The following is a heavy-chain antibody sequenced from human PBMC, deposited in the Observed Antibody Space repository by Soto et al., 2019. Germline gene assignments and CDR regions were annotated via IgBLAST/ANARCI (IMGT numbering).Heavy chain of an antibody. D-gene: IGHD2-2*01. J-gene: IGHJ5*02. CDR1: GGSFSGYY. Sequence: QVQLQQWGAGLLKPSETLSLTCAVYGGSFSGYYWSWIRQPPGKGLEWIGEINHSGSTNYNPSLKSRVTISVDTSKNQFSLKLSSVTAADTAVYYCASKGRELLSSPWWFDPWGQGTLVTVSS. CDR3: ASKGRELLSSPWWFDP. CDR2: INHSGST. V-gene: IGHV4-34*01.